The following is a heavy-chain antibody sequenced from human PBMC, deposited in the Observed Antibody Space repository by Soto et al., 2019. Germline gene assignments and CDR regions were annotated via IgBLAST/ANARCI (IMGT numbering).Heavy chain of an antibody. V-gene: IGHV1-69*13. D-gene: IGHD3-16*02. CDR2: IIPIFGTA. Sequence: GASVKVSCKASGGTFSSYAISWVRQAPGQGLEWMGGIIPIFGTANYAQKFQGRVTITADESTSTVYMELSSLTSEDTAVYYCARVGDYVWGSYRYGLDYWGQGTLVTVSS. CDR1: GGTFSSYA. CDR3: ARVGDYVWGSYRYGLDY. J-gene: IGHJ4*02.